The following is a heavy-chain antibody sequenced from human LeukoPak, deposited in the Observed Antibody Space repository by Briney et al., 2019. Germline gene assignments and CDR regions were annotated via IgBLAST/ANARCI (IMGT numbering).Heavy chain of an antibody. CDR1: GFSVSEIY. J-gene: IGHJ1*01. CDR2: IKQDGSEK. CDR3: ARDRLLYYYDSGPTGHFQH. Sequence: GGSLRLSCTASGFSVSEIYMSWVRQAPGKGLEWVANIKQDGSEKYYVDSVKGRFTISRDNAKNSLYLQMSSLRADDTAVYYCARDRLLYYYDSGPTGHFQHWGQGTLVTV. D-gene: IGHD3-22*01. V-gene: IGHV3-7*01.